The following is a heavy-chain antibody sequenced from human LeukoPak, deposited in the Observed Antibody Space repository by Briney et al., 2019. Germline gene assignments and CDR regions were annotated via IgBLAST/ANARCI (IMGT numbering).Heavy chain of an antibody. CDR3: ARDRSTTPFDY. J-gene: IGHJ4*02. Sequence: GGSLRLSCAASGFTFNSYSMNWVRQAPGKGLEWVSSISSSSNYIYYADSLKGRFTISRDNAKNSLYLQMNSLRAEDTAVYYCARDRSTTPFDYWGQGTLVTVSS. V-gene: IGHV3-21*01. CDR1: GFTFNSYS. D-gene: IGHD1-1*01. CDR2: ISSSSNYI.